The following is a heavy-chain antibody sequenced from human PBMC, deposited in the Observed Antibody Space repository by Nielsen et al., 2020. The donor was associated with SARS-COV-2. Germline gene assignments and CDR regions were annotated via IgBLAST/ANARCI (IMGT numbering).Heavy chain of an antibody. CDR2: VSHSGST. D-gene: IGHD2-2*02. J-gene: IGHJ6*03. Sequence: SETLSLTCAVSGDSVSSNDWWTWVRQSPGKGLAWIGEVSHSGSTHYNPSLQSRVTLSMDKSKNQFSLRLTSVSAADTAVYFCARGDLVVVPSPILGLGPIFYYFYLDVWGKGTTVIVSS. CDR1: GDSVSSNDW. V-gene: IGHV4-4*02. CDR3: ARGDLVVVPSPILGLGPIFYYFYLDV.